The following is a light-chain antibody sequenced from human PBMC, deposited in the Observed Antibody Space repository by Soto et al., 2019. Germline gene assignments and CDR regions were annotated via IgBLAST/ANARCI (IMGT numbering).Light chain of an antibody. J-gene: IGLJ3*02. CDR2: EDN. Sequence: NFMLTQPHSVSESPGKTVTISCTRSSGSIASNYVQWYQQRPGSSPTTVIYEDNQIHSGVPDRFSGSIDSSSNSASLTISGLKTEDEADYYCQSYDSSNPYWVFGGGTKVTVL. CDR1: SGSIASNY. V-gene: IGLV6-57*01. CDR3: QSYDSSNPYWV.